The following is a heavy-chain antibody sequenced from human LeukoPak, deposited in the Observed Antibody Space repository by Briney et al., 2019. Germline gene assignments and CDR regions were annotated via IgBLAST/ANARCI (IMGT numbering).Heavy chain of an antibody. CDR3: AKDEDYGGNSALDY. CDR1: GFTFDDYA. CDR2: ISWNSGSI. Sequence: TGGSLRLSCAASGFTFDDYAMHWVRHAPGKGLEWASGISWNSGSIGYADSVKGRFTTSRDNAKNSLYLQMNSLRAEDMALYYCAKDEDYGGNSALDYWGQGTLVTVSS. D-gene: IGHD4-23*01. J-gene: IGHJ4*02. V-gene: IGHV3-9*03.